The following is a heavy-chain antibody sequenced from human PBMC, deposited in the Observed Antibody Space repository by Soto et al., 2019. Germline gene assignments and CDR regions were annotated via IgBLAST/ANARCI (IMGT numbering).Heavy chain of an antibody. V-gene: IGHV3-66*01. CDR2: IYSGGST. D-gene: IGHD4-17*01. CDR1: GFTVSSNY. CDR3: AASFDYGDYAYYFDY. Sequence: GGSLRLSCAASGFTVSSNYMSWVRQAPGKGLEWVSVIYSGGSTYYADSVKGRFTISRDNSKNTLYLQMNSLRAEDTAVYYCAASFDYGDYAYYFDYWGQGTLVTVSS. J-gene: IGHJ4*02.